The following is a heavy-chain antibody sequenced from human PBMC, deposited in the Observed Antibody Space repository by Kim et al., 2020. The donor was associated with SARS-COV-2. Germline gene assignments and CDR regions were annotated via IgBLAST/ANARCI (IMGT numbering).Heavy chain of an antibody. CDR2: IRSDESKR. V-gene: IGHV3-33*01. CDR1: GFTFSPFA. CDR3: ARNFGPATMIGDV. D-gene: IGHD2-21*01. Sequence: GGSLRLSCTASGFTFSPFAMHWVRQAPGKGLEWVAVIRSDESKRYYAESVKDRFTISRDNSKNTLYLQMNSLRAEDTAIYYCARNFGPATMIGDVWGLGTMVTVSS. J-gene: IGHJ3*01.